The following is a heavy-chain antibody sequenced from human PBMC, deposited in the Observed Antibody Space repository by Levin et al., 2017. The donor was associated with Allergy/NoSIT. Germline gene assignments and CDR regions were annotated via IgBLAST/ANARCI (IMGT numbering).Heavy chain of an antibody. D-gene: IGHD2-21*01. CDR3: ARVHFVTQGGGWFDP. CDR2: IHYSGST. V-gene: IGHV4-59*01. CDR1: GGSISSYY. Sequence: SETLSLTCTVSGGSISSYYWSWIRQPPGKGLEWIGYIHYSGSTNYNPSLKSRLTMSLDTSKNQFSLNLSSVTAADTALYYCARVHFVTQGGGWFDPWGQGTLVTVSS. J-gene: IGHJ5*02.